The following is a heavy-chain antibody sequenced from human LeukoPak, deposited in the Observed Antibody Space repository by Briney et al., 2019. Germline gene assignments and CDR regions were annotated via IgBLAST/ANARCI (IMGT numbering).Heavy chain of an antibody. V-gene: IGHV4-39*01. CDR3: ARRFLTGYYIGPLDY. CDR2: IYCSGST. CDR1: GFTFSSYA. Sequence: GSLRLSCAASGFTFSSYAMSWIRQPPGKGLEWIGSIYCSGSTYYNPSLKSRVTISVDTSKNQFSLKLSSVTAADTAVYYCARRFLTGYYIGPLDYWGQGTLVTVSS. J-gene: IGHJ4*02. D-gene: IGHD3-9*01.